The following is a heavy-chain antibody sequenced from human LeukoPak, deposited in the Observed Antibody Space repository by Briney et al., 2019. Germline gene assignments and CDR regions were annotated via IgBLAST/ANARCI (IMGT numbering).Heavy chain of an antibody. CDR3: ARVKDPGGYYYYYYMDV. V-gene: IGHV4-34*01. D-gene: IGHD3-16*01. Sequence: PSETLSLTCAVYGGSFSDYYWSWIRQPPGKGLEWIGEINQSGSSNYNPSLKSRVTISVDTSKNQFSLKLSSVTAADTAMYYCARVKDPGGYYYYYYMDVWGKGTTVTVSS. CDR1: GGSFSDYY. CDR2: INQSGSS. J-gene: IGHJ6*03.